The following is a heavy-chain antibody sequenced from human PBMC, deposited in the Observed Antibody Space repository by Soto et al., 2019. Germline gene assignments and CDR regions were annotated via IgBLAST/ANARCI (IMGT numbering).Heavy chain of an antibody. V-gene: IGHV3-30-3*01. Sequence: GGSLRLSCAASGFTFSSYAMHWVRQAPGKGLEWVAVISYDGSNKYYADSVKGRFTISRDNSKNTLYLQMNSLRAEDTAVYYCARDTDYDILTGYSDYWGQGTLVTVYS. J-gene: IGHJ4*02. CDR3: ARDTDYDILTGYSDY. CDR1: GFTFSSYA. D-gene: IGHD3-9*01. CDR2: ISYDGSNK.